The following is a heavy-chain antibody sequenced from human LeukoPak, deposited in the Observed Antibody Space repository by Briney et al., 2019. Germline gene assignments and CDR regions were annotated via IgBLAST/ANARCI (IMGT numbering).Heavy chain of an antibody. CDR1: GFTFSSYA. Sequence: GGSLRLSCAASGFTFSSYAMSWVRQAPGKGLEWVSAISGSGGSTYYADSVKGRFTISRDNSKNTLYLQMNSLRAEGTAVYYCARALGYCSSTSCPDWYYYGMDVWGQGTTVTVSS. D-gene: IGHD2-2*01. CDR3: ARALGYCSSTSCPDWYYYGMDV. J-gene: IGHJ6*02. V-gene: IGHV3-23*01. CDR2: ISGSGGST.